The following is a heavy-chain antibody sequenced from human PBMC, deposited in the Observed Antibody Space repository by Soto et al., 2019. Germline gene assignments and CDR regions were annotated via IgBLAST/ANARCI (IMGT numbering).Heavy chain of an antibody. J-gene: IGHJ4*02. CDR1: GYTFIIYG. Sequence: ASVKVSCKASGYTFIIYGISWVRQAPGQGLEWMGWISPYNGNTNYAQMLQGRVTMTTDTSTSTAYMELRSLRSDDTAVYYCARLPQWLEFQYFDYRGQRTLVTVSS. CDR2: ISPYNGNT. D-gene: IGHD6-19*01. V-gene: IGHV1-18*01. CDR3: ARLPQWLEFQYFDY.